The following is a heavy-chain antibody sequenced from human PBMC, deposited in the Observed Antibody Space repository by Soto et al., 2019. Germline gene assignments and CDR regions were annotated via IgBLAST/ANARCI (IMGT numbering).Heavy chain of an antibody. Sequence: GASVKVSCKASGGTFSSYAISWVRQAPGQGLEWMGGIIPIFGTANYAQKFQGRVTITADKSTSTAYMELSSLRSEDTAVYYCARDSVRDGYNFFRFDYWGQGTLVTVSS. CDR2: IIPIFGTA. J-gene: IGHJ4*02. V-gene: IGHV1-69*06. CDR1: GGTFSSYA. CDR3: ARDSVRDGYNFFRFDY. D-gene: IGHD5-12*01.